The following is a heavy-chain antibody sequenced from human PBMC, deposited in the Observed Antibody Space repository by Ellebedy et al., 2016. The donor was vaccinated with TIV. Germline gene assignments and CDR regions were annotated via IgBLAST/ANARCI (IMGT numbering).Heavy chain of an antibody. CDR3: ARTGDPPKSTKVFDY. J-gene: IGHJ4*02. CDR1: GYSFTSYW. D-gene: IGHD7-27*01. Sequence: GGSLRLSCKGSGYSFTSYWISWVRQMPGKGLEWMGIIYPGDSDTRYSPSFQGQVTISADKSISTAYLQWSSLKASDTAMYYCARTGDPPKSTKVFDYWGQGTLVTVSS. V-gene: IGHV5-51*01. CDR2: IYPGDSDT.